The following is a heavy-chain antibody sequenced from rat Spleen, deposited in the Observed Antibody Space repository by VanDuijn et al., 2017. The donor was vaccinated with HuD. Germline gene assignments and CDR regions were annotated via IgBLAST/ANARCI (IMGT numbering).Heavy chain of an antibody. J-gene: IGHJ2*01. Sequence: QVQLKESGPGLVQPSQTLSLTCTVSGFSLTSYTVSWVRQPPGKGLEWIAAISSGGSTYYNSALKSRLSINRDTSKSQVFLKMNSLQTEDTATYYCARADVASISTDGFWGQGVMVTVSS. CDR3: ARADVASISTDGF. V-gene: IGHV2-6*01. D-gene: IGHD1-2*01. CDR2: ISSGGST. CDR1: GFSLTSYT.